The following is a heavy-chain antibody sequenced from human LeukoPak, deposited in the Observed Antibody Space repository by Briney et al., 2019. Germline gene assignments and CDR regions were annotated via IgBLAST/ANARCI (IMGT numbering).Heavy chain of an antibody. CDR1: GGSISSSSYY. J-gene: IGHJ5*02. Sequence: SETLSLTCTVSGGSISSSSYYWGWIRQPAGKGLEWIGRIYTSGSTNYNPSLKSRVTISVDTSKNQFSLKLTSVTAADTAVYYCARDQDYDFWTGFNWFDPWGQGTLVTVSS. V-gene: IGHV4-61*02. D-gene: IGHD3-3*01. CDR3: ARDQDYDFWTGFNWFDP. CDR2: IYTSGST.